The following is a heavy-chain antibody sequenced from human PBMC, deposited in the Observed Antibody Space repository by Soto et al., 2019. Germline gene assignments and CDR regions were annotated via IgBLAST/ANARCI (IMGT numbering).Heavy chain of an antibody. J-gene: IGHJ5*02. Sequence: SETLSLTCTVSGGSISSYYWSWIRQPPGKGLELIGHIYYSGSTNYNPSLKRRVTISVDTSKNQFYLKLSSVTAADTAVYYCARVKAGDCSGGSCPFDPWGQGTLVTVSS. CDR2: IYYSGST. V-gene: IGHV4-59*01. CDR3: ARVKAGDCSGGSCPFDP. CDR1: GGSISSYY. D-gene: IGHD2-15*01.